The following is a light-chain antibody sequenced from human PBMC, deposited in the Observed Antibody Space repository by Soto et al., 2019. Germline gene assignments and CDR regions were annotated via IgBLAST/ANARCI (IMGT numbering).Light chain of an antibody. V-gene: IGKV3-11*01. Sequence: EIVLTQSPCTLSLSPGERATLSCRASQSIGSSYLAWYQQKPGQAPRLLVYDVSNRAAGIPTRFSGGGSGTDFTLTISNVEPEDFAVYYCQQRSDWPWTFGQGTKVDI. CDR2: DVS. J-gene: IGKJ1*01. CDR1: QSIGSSY. CDR3: QQRSDWPWT.